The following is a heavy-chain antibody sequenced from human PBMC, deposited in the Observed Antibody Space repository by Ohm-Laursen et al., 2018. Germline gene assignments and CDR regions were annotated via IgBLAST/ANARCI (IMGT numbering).Heavy chain of an antibody. Sequence: SLRLSCAATGFTFPNYAIHWVRKAPGKGLEWVSGVSWNSDTTGYAVSVKGRFTITRDNAKNSVYLQMNSLRPEDTALYYCAKDYSGSLGYFDYWGQGTLVTVSS. J-gene: IGHJ4*02. CDR1: GFTFPNYA. V-gene: IGHV3-9*01. CDR2: VSWNSDTT. CDR3: AKDYSGSLGYFDY. D-gene: IGHD1-26*01.